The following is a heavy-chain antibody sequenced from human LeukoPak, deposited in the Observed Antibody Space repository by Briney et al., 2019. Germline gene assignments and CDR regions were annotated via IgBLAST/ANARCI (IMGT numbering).Heavy chain of an antibody. Sequence: ASVKVSCKASGYTFTGYYMHWVRQAPGQGLEWMGSINPNSGGTNYAQKFQGRVTMTRDTSISTAYMELSRLRSDDTAVYYCARDRPFPSLGEASNWFDPWGQGTLVTVSS. CDR1: GYTFTGYY. CDR2: INPNSGGT. J-gene: IGHJ5*02. CDR3: ARDRPFPSLGEASNWFDP. D-gene: IGHD2/OR15-2a*01. V-gene: IGHV1-2*02.